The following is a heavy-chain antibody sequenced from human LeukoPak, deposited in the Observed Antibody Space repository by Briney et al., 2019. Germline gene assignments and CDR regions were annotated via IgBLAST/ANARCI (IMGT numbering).Heavy chain of an antibody. CDR3: ARGPGAFDI. Sequence: GGSLRLSCVASGFXFSSYWMNWVRQAPGKGLVWVSSINSDGSSTSYADSVKGRFTISRDNAKNTLFLQMNSLRAEDTAVYYCARGPGAFDIWGQGTMVTVSS. CDR1: GFXFSSYW. V-gene: IGHV3-74*01. D-gene: IGHD2-2*01. CDR2: INSDGSST. J-gene: IGHJ3*02.